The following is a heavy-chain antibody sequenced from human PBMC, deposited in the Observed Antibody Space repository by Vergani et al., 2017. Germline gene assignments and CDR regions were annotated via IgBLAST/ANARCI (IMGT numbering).Heavy chain of an antibody. CDR2: ISAYNGNT. CDR1: GYTFTSYG. CDR3: ARGVGLEWSPGVGAFDY. J-gene: IGHJ4*02. Sequence: QVQLVQSGAEVKKPGASVKVSCKASGYTFTSYGISWVRQAPGQGLEWMGWISAYNGNTNYAQKLQGRVTMTTDTSTSTAYMELSSLRSEDTAVYYCARGVGLEWSPGVGAFDYWGQGTLVTVSS. D-gene: IGHD3-3*01. V-gene: IGHV1-18*04.